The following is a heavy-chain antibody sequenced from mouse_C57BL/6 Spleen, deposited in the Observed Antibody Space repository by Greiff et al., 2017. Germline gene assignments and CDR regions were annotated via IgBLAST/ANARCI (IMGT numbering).Heavy chain of an antibody. CDR3: AAFDGGFAY. J-gene: IGHJ3*01. CDR2: ISSGSSTI. V-gene: IGHV5-17*01. CDR1: GFTFSDYG. Sequence: EVKVEESGGGLVKPGGSLKLSCAASGFTFSDYGMHWVRQAPEKGLEWVAYISSGSSTIYYADTVKGRVTITRDNAKNTLFLQKTSLRSGDTAMYYCAAFDGGFAYWGQGTLVTVSA.